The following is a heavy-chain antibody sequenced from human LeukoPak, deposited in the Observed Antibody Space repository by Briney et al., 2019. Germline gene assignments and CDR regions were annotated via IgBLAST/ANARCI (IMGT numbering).Heavy chain of an antibody. J-gene: IGHJ4*02. CDR1: GFTFGNYG. V-gene: IGHV3-33*01. CDR3: ARDYCSTTTCLDF. D-gene: IGHD2-2*01. CDR2: IWYDGSKK. Sequence: GRSLRLSCVASGFTFGNYGMQWVRQAPGKGLEWVAVIWYDGSKKYYADSVKGRFTISRDDSKNTLYLQMNSLRVEDTAVYYCARDYCSTTTCLDFWGQGTFVAVSS.